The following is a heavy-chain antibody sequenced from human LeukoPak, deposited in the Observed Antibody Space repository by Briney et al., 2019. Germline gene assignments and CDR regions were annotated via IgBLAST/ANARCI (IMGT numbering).Heavy chain of an antibody. CDR2: ISSSSSTI. Sequence: PGGSLRLSCAASGFTFSSYSMNWVRQAPGKGLEWVSYISSSSSTIYYADSVKGRFTISRDNAKNSLYLQMNSLRAEDTAVYYCARALPYDSSGSHYWGQGTLVTVSS. CDR3: ARALPYDSSGSHY. CDR1: GFTFSSYS. J-gene: IGHJ4*02. V-gene: IGHV3-48*01. D-gene: IGHD3-22*01.